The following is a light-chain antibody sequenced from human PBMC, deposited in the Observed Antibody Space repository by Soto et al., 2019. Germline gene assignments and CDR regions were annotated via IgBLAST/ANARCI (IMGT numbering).Light chain of an antibody. CDR1: SSNIGRGH. V-gene: IGLV1-47*01. CDR2: KTD. CDR3: AAWDDSVSVL. Sequence: QSVLTQPPSASGTPGQRVTISCSGSSSNIGRGHVYWYQQLPGTAPKLLIQKTDQRPSGVPDRFSGSKSGTSASLAISGLRSEDEADYYCAAWDDSVSVLFGGGTKVTVL. J-gene: IGLJ3*02.